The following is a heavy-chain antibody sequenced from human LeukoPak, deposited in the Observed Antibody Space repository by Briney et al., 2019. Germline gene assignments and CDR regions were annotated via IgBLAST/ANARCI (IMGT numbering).Heavy chain of an antibody. Sequence: SETLSLTCTVSGGSVSSGSYYWSWIRQPPGKGLEWIGYIYYSGSTNYNASLKSRVIISVDTSKNQFSLKLSSVTAADTAVYYCARHLSYGDSNYFDYWGQGTLVTVSS. CDR3: ARHLSYGDSNYFDY. CDR2: IYYSGST. J-gene: IGHJ4*02. CDR1: GGSVSSGSYY. D-gene: IGHD4-17*01. V-gene: IGHV4-61*01.